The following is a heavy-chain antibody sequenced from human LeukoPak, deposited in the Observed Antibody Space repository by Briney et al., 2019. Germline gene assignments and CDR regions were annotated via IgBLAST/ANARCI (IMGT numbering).Heavy chain of an antibody. J-gene: IGHJ4*02. CDR2: ISRSGDRT. Sequence: GGSLRLSCAASGFIFSTYAMSWVRQAPGKGLEWVSSISRSGDRTFYADSVKGRFTISRDNSKNTLYLQMSSLRAEDTAIYYCAKYNYYGSGSYYNDFDSWGQGTPVTVSS. D-gene: IGHD3-10*01. CDR1: GFIFSTYA. CDR3: AKYNYYGSGSYYNDFDS. V-gene: IGHV3-23*01.